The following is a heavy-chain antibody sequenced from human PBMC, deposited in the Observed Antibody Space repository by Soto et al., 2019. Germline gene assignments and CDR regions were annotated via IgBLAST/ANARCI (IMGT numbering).Heavy chain of an antibody. CDR3: ARVISDFFDY. V-gene: IGHV4-39*01. CDR2: IYYSGTT. Sequence: SETLSLTCTVSGGSFSSINYYWGWIRQPPGKGLEWIGSIYYSGTTYHNPSLKSRVTISVDTSKNQFSLKLSSVTATDTAMYYCARVISDFFDYWGQGTLVTVSS. J-gene: IGHJ4*02. CDR1: GGSFSSINYY.